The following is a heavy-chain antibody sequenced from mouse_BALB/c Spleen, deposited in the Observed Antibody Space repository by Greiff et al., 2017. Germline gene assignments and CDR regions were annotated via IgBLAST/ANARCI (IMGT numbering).Heavy chain of an antibody. V-gene: IGHV3-2*02. Sequence: EVKLQESGPGLVKPSQSLSLTCTVTGYSITSDYAWNWIRQFPGNKLEWMGYISYSGSTSYNPSLKSRISITRDTSKNQFFLQLNSVTTEDTATYYCARSGLGRRYFDYWGQGTTLTVSS. J-gene: IGHJ2*01. D-gene: IGHD4-1*01. CDR2: ISYSGST. CDR3: ARSGLGRRYFDY. CDR1: GYSITSDYA.